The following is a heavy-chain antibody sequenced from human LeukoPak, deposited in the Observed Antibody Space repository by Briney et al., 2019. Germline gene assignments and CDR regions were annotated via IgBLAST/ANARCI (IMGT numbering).Heavy chain of an antibody. D-gene: IGHD3-16*01. V-gene: IGHV3-7*01. Sequence: PGGSLRLSCEASGFTFSSYWMSWVRQAPGKGLEWVANIKKDGSEKYYVDSVKGRFTISRDNAKHSLYLQMNSLRAEDTAVYYCARGGWGIGFDAFDIWGQGTMVTVSS. CDR3: ARGGWGIGFDAFDI. CDR1: GFTFSSYW. J-gene: IGHJ3*02. CDR2: IKKDGSEK.